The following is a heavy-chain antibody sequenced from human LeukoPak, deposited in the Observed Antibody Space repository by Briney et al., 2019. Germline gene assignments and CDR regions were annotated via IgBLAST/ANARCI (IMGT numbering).Heavy chain of an antibody. D-gene: IGHD6-6*01. V-gene: IGHV3-23*01. Sequence: GGSLRLSCAASGFTFSSYAMSWVRQAPGKGLEWVSAISGSGGSTYYADSVKGRFTISRDNAKNSLYLQMNSLRAEDTALYYCAKDTGSSGGFDYRGQGTLVTVSS. J-gene: IGHJ4*02. CDR2: ISGSGGST. CDR3: AKDTGSSGGFDY. CDR1: GFTFSSYA.